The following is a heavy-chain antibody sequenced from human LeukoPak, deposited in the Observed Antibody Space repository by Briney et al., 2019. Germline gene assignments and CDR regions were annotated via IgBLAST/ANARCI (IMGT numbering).Heavy chain of an antibody. J-gene: IGHJ4*02. CDR3: ARDNAIV. D-gene: IGHD1-26*01. CDR1: GDSISTSSYY. V-gene: IGHV4-39*07. Sequence: PSETLSLTCTVSGDSISTSSYYWGWIRQPPGKGLEWIGSIYHSGSTYYNPSLKSRVTISVDTSKNQFSLKLSSVTAADTAVYYCARDNAIVGGQGTLVTVSS. CDR2: IYHSGST.